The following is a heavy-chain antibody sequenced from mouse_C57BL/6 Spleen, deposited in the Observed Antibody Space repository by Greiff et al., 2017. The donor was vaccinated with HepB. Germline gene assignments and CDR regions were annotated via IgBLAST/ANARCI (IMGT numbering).Heavy chain of an antibody. CDR1: GFSLTSYG. D-gene: IGHD1-1*01. CDR2: IWGVGST. J-gene: IGHJ1*03. V-gene: IGHV2-6*01. CDR3: ARSYYYGSSWYFDV. Sequence: VKLMESGPGLVAPSQSLSITCTVSGFSLTSYGVDWVRQSPGKGLEWLGVIWGVGSTNYNSALKSRLSISKDNSKSQVFLKMNSLQTDDTAMYYCARSYYYGSSWYFDVWGTGTTVTVSS.